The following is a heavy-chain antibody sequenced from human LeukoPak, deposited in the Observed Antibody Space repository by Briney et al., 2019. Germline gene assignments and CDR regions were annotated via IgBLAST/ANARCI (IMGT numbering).Heavy chain of an antibody. CDR2: IYSGGST. CDR1: GFTVSSNY. J-gene: IGHJ4*02. D-gene: IGHD3-10*01. Sequence: PGGSLRLSCAASGFTVSSNYMSWVRQAPGKGLEWVSVIYSGGSTYYADSVKGRFTISRDNSKNTLYLQMNSLRAEDTAVYYCARGPSYYYGSGSSIDYWGQGTLVTVSS. CDR3: ARGPSYYYGSGSSIDY. V-gene: IGHV3-66*01.